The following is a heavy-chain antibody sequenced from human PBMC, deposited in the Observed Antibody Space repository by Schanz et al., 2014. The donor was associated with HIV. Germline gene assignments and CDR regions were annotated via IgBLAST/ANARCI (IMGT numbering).Heavy chain of an antibody. CDR3: ARENHQPTGTHEVGKPQYRSGLDV. J-gene: IGHJ6*02. CDR1: GGSISNYY. D-gene: IGHD1-1*01. V-gene: IGHV4-4*07. Sequence: QVQLQESGPGLVKPSETLSLTCTVSGGSISNYYWNWIRQAPGKGLEWIGRVYSGGSSNYNPSLRSRAPMSVDTSKNQFSLSRSSVTAADTAVYYCARENHQPTGTHEVGKPQYRSGLDVWGQGTTVTVSS. CDR2: VYSGGSS.